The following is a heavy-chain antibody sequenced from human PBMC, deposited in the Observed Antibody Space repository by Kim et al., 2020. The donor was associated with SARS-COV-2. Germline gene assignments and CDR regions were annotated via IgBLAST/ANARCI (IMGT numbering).Heavy chain of an antibody. V-gene: IGHV3-33*06. J-gene: IGHJ6*02. CDR3: AKVDYYYGIDV. CDR1: GFTFSSYA. CDR2: IWYDGSNK. Sequence: GGSLRLSCAASGFTFSSYAMHWVRQAPSKGLEWVAVIWYDGSNKYYADSVKGRFTISRDNSKNTLYLQMNSLRAEDTAVYYCAKVDYYYGIDVWGQGTTV.